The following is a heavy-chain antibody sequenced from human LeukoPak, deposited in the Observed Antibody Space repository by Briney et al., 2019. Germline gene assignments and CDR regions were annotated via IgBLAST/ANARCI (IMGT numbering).Heavy chain of an antibody. CDR1: GYTFTSYD. J-gene: IGHJ4*02. V-gene: IGHV1-8*01. CDR3: ARVLWFGELSSYY. Sequence: GASVKVSCKASGYTFTSYDIKWVRQATGQGLEWMGWMNPNSGNTGYAQKFQGRVTMTRNTSISTAYMELSSLRSEDTAVYYCARVLWFGELSSYYWGQGTLVTVSS. D-gene: IGHD3-10*01. CDR2: MNPNSGNT.